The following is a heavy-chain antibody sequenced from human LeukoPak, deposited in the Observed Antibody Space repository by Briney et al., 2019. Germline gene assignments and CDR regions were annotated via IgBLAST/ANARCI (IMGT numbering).Heavy chain of an antibody. D-gene: IGHD1/OR15-1a*01. V-gene: IGHV3-7*01. CDR3: ARASASGSGTWALTLYYYYYMDV. Sequence: GGSLRLSCAASGFTFSSYWMSWVRQAPGKGLEWVANIKQDGSEKYYVDSVKGRFTISRDNAKNSLYLQMNSLRAEDTAVYYCARASASGSGTWALTLYYYYYMDVWGKGTTVTVSS. CDR2: IKQDGSEK. CDR1: GFTFSSYW. J-gene: IGHJ6*03.